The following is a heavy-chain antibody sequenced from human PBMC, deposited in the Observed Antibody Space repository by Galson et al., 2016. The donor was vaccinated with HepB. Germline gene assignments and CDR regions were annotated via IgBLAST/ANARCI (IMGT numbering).Heavy chain of an antibody. D-gene: IGHD2-15*01. J-gene: IGHJ5*02. Sequence: SLRLSCAASGFTFNTYAMHWVRQAPGKGPEYVAAISGNGGHTYHTDSVKGRFTISRDNSKKTLYLQMSSLRAEDTALYYCVKGSNCSGGNCVGPWGQGTLVTVSS. CDR3: VKGSNCSGGNCVGP. CDR1: GFTFNTYA. CDR2: ISGNGGHT. V-gene: IGHV3-64D*06.